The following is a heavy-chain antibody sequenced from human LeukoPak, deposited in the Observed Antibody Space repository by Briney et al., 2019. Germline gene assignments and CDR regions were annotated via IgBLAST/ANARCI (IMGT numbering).Heavy chain of an antibody. J-gene: IGHJ4*02. V-gene: IGHV4-39*01. CDR3: ARHPFAAHHRVDY. Sequence: SETLSLTCTVSGVSISSNSYYWGWIRQPPGKELEWVGSMSYGGSTYYNPSLKSRVTMSVDTSKNQFSLKLTSVTAADTAVYHCARHPFAAHHRVDYWGQGTLVIVSS. CDR2: MSYGGST. CDR1: GVSISSNSYY. D-gene: IGHD6-6*01.